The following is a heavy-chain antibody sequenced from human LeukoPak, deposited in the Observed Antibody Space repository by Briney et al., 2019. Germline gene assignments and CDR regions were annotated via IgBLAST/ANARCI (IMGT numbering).Heavy chain of an antibody. D-gene: IGHD4-11*01. Sequence: ASVKVSCKASGYTFTSYGISWVRQAPGQGLEWMGWISAYNGNTNYAQKLQGRVTMTTDTSTSTAHMELRSLRSDDTAVYYCARRKATVTPYNWFDPWGQGTLVTVSS. V-gene: IGHV1-18*01. CDR2: ISAYNGNT. J-gene: IGHJ5*02. CDR3: ARRKATVTPYNWFDP. CDR1: GYTFTSYG.